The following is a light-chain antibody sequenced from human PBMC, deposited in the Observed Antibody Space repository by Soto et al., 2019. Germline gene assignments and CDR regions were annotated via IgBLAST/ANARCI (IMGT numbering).Light chain of an antibody. J-gene: IGKJ4*01. V-gene: IGKV1-39*01. CDR2: AAS. CDR1: QSISSY. CDR3: QQSYSTPLT. Sequence: DIQMTQSPSSLSASVGDRVTITCRASQSISSYLNWYQQKPGKAPKLLIYAASSLQSGVPARFRGSGSGTDVTLTIRSLQPEDFATYYCQQSYSTPLTFGGGTKVEIK.